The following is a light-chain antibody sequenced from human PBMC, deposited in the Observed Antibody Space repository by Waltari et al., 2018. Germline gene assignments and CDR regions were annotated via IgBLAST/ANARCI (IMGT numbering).Light chain of an antibody. J-gene: IGKJ1*01. CDR3: QQYNSDSRT. Sequence: DIQMTQSPSTLSASVGDRITITCRASPNISNWLGWYQHKPGKAPKILIYKASTLDSGVPSRFSGSGSGTEFTLTISGLQPDDFATYYCQQYNSDSRTFGQGTKVEL. CDR2: KAS. V-gene: IGKV1-5*03. CDR1: PNISNW.